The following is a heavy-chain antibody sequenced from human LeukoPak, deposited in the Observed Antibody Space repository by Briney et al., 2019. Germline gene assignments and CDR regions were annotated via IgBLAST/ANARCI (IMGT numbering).Heavy chain of an antibody. CDR2: ISTSSSTI. D-gene: IGHD3-22*01. CDR3: ALSSGYYSGDY. CDR1: GFTFGSYS. Sequence: GGSLRLSCAASGFTFGSYSMNWVRQAPGRGLEWVSYISTSSSTIYYADSVKGRFTISRDNAKNSLYLQMNSLRAEDTAVYYCALSSGYYSGDYWGQGTLVTVSS. V-gene: IGHV3-48*01. J-gene: IGHJ4*02.